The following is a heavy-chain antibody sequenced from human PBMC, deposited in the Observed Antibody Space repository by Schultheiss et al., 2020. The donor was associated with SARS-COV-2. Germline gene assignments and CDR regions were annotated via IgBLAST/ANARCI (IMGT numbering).Heavy chain of an antibody. CDR1: GYSISSYY. V-gene: IGHV4-59*01. Sequence: SQTLSLTCTVSGYSISSYYWSWIRQSPGKGLEWIAYIHSGGRTNYNPSLKSRLTISVDTSKNQFSLNLTSVTAADAAVYYCARYRWRAGYDHHYYYHMDVWGPGTTVTVSS. CDR2: IHSGGRT. J-gene: IGHJ6*02. CDR3: ARYRWRAGYDHHYYYHMDV. D-gene: IGHD5-12*01.